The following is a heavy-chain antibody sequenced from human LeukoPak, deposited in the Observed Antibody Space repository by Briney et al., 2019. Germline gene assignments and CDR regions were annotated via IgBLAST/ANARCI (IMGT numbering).Heavy chain of an antibody. CDR1: GGSISSGGYS. V-gene: IGHV4-30-4*07. CDR2: IYYSGST. CDR3: ARVVGLGVVIPYYYYMDV. Sequence: SETLSLTCAVSGGSISSGGYSWSWIRQPPGKGLEWIGYIYYSGSTYYNPSLKSRVTISVDTSKNQFSLKLRSVTAADTAVYYCARVVGLGVVIPYYYYMDVWGKGTTVTVSS. J-gene: IGHJ6*03. D-gene: IGHD3-3*01.